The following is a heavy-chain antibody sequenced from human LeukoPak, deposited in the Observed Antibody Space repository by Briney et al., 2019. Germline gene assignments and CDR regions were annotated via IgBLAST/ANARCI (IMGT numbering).Heavy chain of an antibody. D-gene: IGHD4-17*01. Sequence: SETLSLTCAVYGGSFSGYYWSWIRQPPGKGLEWIGEINHSGSTNYNPSLKSRVTISVDTSKNQFSLKLSSVTAADTAVYYCARGATTTRFGRFDPWGQGTRVIVSS. J-gene: IGHJ5*02. CDR1: GGSFSGYY. CDR3: ARGATTTRFGRFDP. CDR2: INHSGST. V-gene: IGHV4-34*01.